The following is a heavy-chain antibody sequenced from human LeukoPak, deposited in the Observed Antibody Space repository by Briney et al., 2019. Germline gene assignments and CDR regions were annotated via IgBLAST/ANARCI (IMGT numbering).Heavy chain of an antibody. CDR3: ARDSSGYYGKGSYFDY. Sequence: SETLSLTCTVSGGSISSSSYYWGWIRQPPGKGLEWIGSIYYSGSTYYNPSLKSRATISVDTSKNQFSLKLSSVTAADTAVYYCARDSSGYYGKGSYFDYWGQGTLVTVSS. D-gene: IGHD3-22*01. J-gene: IGHJ4*02. V-gene: IGHV4-39*01. CDR2: IYYSGST. CDR1: GGSISSSSYY.